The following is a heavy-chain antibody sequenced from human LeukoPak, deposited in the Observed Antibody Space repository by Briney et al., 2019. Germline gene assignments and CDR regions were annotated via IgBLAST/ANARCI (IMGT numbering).Heavy chain of an antibody. V-gene: IGHV1-2*02. CDR1: GYTFTGNY. J-gene: IGHJ4*02. CDR3: ARDNSDGYNPIDY. D-gene: IGHD5-24*01. CDR2: INPNSGDT. Sequence: ASVKVSCKASGYTFTGNYMNWVRQAPGQGLEWVGWINPNSGDTSYAKKFQGRVTMTRDTSRSTAYMELSRLRSDDTAVYYCARDNSDGYNPIDYWGQGTLVTVSS.